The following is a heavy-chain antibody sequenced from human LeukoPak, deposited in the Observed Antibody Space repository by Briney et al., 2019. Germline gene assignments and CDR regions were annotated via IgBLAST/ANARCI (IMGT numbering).Heavy chain of an antibody. CDR1: GGSISSFY. D-gene: IGHD6-6*01. V-gene: IGHV4-59*01. CDR2: IYYSGFT. CDR3: ARYGSSSLRAGYYYYMDV. J-gene: IGHJ6*03. Sequence: PSETLSLTCTVSGGSISSFYWSWIRQPPGKGMEDIGHIYYSGFTNYNPSLKSRVTMSVDTSKNQFSLKLSSVIAADTAVYYCARYGSSSLRAGYYYYMDVWGKGTTVTVSS.